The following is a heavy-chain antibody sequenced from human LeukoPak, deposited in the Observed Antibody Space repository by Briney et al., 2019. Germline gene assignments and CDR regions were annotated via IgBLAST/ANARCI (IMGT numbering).Heavy chain of an antibody. CDR3: AKDSGGSYYTTEGFDY. CDR2: IRYDGSNK. D-gene: IGHD2-15*01. V-gene: IGHV3-30*02. J-gene: IGHJ4*02. CDR1: GFTFSSYG. Sequence: GGSLRLSCAASGFTFSSYGMHWVRQAPGKGLEWVAFIRYDGSNKYYADSVKGRFTISRDNSKNTLYLQMNSLRAEDTAVYYCAKDSGGSYYTTEGFDYWGQGTLVTVSS.